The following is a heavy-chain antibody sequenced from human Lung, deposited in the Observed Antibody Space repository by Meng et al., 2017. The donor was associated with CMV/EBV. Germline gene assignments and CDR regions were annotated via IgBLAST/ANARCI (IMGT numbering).Heavy chain of an antibody. D-gene: IGHD3-10*01. V-gene: IGHV4-4*02. CDR2: IPHRGSS. J-gene: IGHJ1*01. CDR1: GDSITNHNW. Sequence: QVQLRESGPVRVKPSETLSLTCAVSGDSITNHNWWAWVRQPPGKGLEWIGEIPHRGSSAYNPSLKSRVSMSIDKSKNQLSLKLTSVTAADTAVYHCLRRSGGSVWGQGTLVTVSS. CDR3: LRRSGGSV.